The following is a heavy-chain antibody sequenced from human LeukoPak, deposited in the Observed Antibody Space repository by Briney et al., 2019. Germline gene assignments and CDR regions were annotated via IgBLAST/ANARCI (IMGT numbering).Heavy chain of an antibody. CDR1: GFTVSSNY. Sequence: GGSLRLSCAASGFTVSSNYMSWVRQAPGRGLEWVSVIYSGGSTSYADSVKGRFTISRDNSKNTLYLQMNSLRAEDTAVYYCASRATVTTDRFWFDPWGQGTLVTVSS. CDR2: IYSGGST. J-gene: IGHJ5*02. D-gene: IGHD4-11*01. V-gene: IGHV3-53*01. CDR3: ASRATVTTDRFWFDP.